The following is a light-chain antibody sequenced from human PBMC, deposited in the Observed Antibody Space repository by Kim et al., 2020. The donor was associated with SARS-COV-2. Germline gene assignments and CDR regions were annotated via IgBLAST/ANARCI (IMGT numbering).Light chain of an antibody. CDR3: QAWDSSTAV. CDR1: KLGDKY. J-gene: IGLJ2*01. Sequence: SYELTQPPSVSVSPGQTASITCYGDKLGDKYACWYQQKPGQSPVLVIYQDSKRPSGIPERFSGSNSGNTATLTISGTQAMDEADYYCQAWDSSTAVFGVG. CDR2: QDS. V-gene: IGLV3-1*01.